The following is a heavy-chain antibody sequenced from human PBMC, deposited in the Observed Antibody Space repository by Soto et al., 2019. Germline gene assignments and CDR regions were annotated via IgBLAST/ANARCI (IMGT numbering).Heavy chain of an antibody. J-gene: IGHJ6*02. CDR3: ARVYTGNRTANYYYYGMDV. CDR2: MWYDGTTT. D-gene: IGHD1-1*01. V-gene: IGHV3-33*01. CDR1: GFTLKTYG. Sequence: QVQLVESGGGVVQPGRSLRLSCVASGFTLKTYGIHWVRQVPGKGLEWVAVMWYDGTTTYYGDSVKGRFTISRDESKNTVILQMDSLRAEDTAVYHGARVYTGNRTANYYYYGMDVWGQGTTVTVSS.